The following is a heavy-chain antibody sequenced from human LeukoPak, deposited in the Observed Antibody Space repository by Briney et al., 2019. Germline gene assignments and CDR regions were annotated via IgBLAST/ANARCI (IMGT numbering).Heavy chain of an antibody. CDR2: ISGSGGST. Sequence: GGSLRLSCAASGFTFSSYAMSWVRQAPGKGLEWVSAISGSGGSTYYADSVKGRFTISRDNSKNTLYLQMNRLRAEDTAVYYCAKGYYDYVWGSYYLDYWGQGTLVTVSS. D-gene: IGHD3-16*01. V-gene: IGHV3-23*01. CDR3: AKGYYDYVWGSYYLDY. CDR1: GFTFSSYA. J-gene: IGHJ4*02.